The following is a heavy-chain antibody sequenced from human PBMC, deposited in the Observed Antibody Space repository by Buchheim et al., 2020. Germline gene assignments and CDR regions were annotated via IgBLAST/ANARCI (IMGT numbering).Heavy chain of an antibody. V-gene: IGHV3-48*03. CDR1: GFTFSSYE. Sequence: EVQLVESGGGLVQPGGSLRLSCAASGFTFSSYEMNWVRQAPGKGLEWVSYISSSGSTIYYADSVKGRFPISRDNAKNSLYLQMNSLRAEDTAVYYCARDSTRSVADPPFDYWGQGTL. CDR2: ISSSGSTI. D-gene: IGHD6-19*01. CDR3: ARDSTRSVADPPFDY. J-gene: IGHJ4*02.